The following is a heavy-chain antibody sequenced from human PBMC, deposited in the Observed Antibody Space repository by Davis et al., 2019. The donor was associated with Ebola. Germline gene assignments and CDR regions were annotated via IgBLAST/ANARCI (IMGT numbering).Heavy chain of an antibody. CDR3: ARDFSAYYYDSSGYLYYGMDV. V-gene: IGHV3-23*01. D-gene: IGHD3-22*01. CDR2: ISDSGGST. J-gene: IGHJ6*02. CDR1: GFTFSSYA. Sequence: PGGSLRLSCAASGFTFSSYAMSWVRQAPGKGLEWVSAISDSGGSTYYADSVKGRFTISSDNSKNTLYLQMNSLRAEDTAVYYCARDFSAYYYDSSGYLYYGMDVWGQGTTVTVSS.